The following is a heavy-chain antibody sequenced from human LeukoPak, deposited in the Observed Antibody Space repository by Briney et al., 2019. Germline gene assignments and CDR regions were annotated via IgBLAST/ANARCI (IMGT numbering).Heavy chain of an antibody. CDR3: ASRNIVGATPREYFDY. J-gene: IGHJ4*02. Sequence: NPSETLSLTCTVSGGSISSGSYYWSWIRQPAGKGLEWIGRIYTSGSTNYNPSLKSRVTISVDTSKNQFSLKLSSVTAADTAVYYCASRNIVGATPREYFDYWGQGTLVTVSS. CDR1: GGSISSGSYY. V-gene: IGHV4-61*02. CDR2: IYTSGST. D-gene: IGHD1-26*01.